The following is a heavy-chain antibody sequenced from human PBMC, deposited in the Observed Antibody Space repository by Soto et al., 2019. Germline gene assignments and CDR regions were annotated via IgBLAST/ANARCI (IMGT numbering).Heavy chain of an antibody. CDR1: GFTCSTSA. D-gene: IGHD3-3*01. CDR3: AKRWGDRFFEPRDYVDY. Sequence: EVQWLESGGGLVQPGWSLRLSCAASGFTCSTSAMSWVRQAPGKGLVWVSAISGRGDKKYHAESVEGLLTTYRDNSKNTLYRQMNSLRVDGTAVYACAKRWGDRFFEPRDYVDYWGRGTLVTVS. V-gene: IGHV3-23*01. J-gene: IGHJ4*02. CDR2: ISGRGDKK.